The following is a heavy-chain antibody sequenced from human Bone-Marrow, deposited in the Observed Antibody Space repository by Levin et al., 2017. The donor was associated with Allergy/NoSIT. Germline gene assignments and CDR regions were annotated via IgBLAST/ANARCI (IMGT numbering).Heavy chain of an antibody. V-gene: IGHV3-66*02. CDR1: GFTVSSNY. Sequence: GGSLRLSCAASGFTVSSNYMSWVRQAPGKGLEWVSVIYSGGSTYYADSVKGRFTISRDNSKNTLYLQMNSLRAEDPAVYYCARERLGSSWHFLDYWGQGTLVTVSS. D-gene: IGHD6-13*01. CDR3: ARERLGSSWHFLDY. J-gene: IGHJ4*02. CDR2: IYSGGST.